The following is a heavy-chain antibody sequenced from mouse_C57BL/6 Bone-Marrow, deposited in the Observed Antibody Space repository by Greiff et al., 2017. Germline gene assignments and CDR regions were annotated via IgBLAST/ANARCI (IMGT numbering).Heavy chain of an antibody. V-gene: IGHV1-5*01. CDR1: GYTFTSYW. CDR3: TSSPYSLFYFDY. J-gene: IGHJ2*01. D-gene: IGHD2-10*01. CDR2: IYPGNSDT. Sequence: EVQLQQSGTVLARPGASVKMSCKTSGYTFTSYWMHWVKQRPGQGLEWIGAIYPGNSDTSYNQKFKGKAKLTAVTSASTAYMELSSLTNEDSAVYYCTSSPYSLFYFDYWGQGTTLTVSS.